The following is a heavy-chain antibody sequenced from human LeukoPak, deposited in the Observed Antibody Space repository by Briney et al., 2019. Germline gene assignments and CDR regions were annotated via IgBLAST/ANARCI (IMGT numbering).Heavy chain of an antibody. J-gene: IGHJ5*02. V-gene: IGHV3-21*06. CDR3: ARADCSGSTCYLRHSWFDP. D-gene: IGHD2-2*01. Sequence: GGPLRLSCAASGFTLSTFDMNWVRQAPGKGLEWVSSISTSSRYIYYRDSVKGRFTISRDDAKNSLYLQMNSLTVEDTAVYYCARADCSGSTCYLRHSWFDPWGQGTLVTVSS. CDR2: ISTSSRYI. CDR1: GFTLSTFD.